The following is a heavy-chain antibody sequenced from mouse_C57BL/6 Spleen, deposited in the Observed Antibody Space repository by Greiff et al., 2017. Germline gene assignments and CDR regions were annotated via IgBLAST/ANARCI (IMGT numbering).Heavy chain of an antibody. V-gene: IGHV1-80*01. CDR2: IYPGDGDT. CDR3: ARDPTGTQFAY. J-gene: IGHJ3*01. Sequence: VQLQHSGAELVKPGASVKISCKASGYAFSSYWMNWVKQRPGKGLEWIGQIYPGDGDTNYNGKFKGKATLTADKSSSTAYMQLSSLTSEDSAVYFCARDPTGTQFAYWGQGTLVTVSA. CDR1: GYAFSSYW. D-gene: IGHD4-1*02.